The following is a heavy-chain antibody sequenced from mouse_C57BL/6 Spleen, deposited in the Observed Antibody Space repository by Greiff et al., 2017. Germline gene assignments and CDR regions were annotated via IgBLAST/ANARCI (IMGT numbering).Heavy chain of an antibody. CDR1: GYTFTSYW. CDR2: IYPGSGST. D-gene: IGHD1-1*01. V-gene: IGHV1-55*01. J-gene: IGHJ2*01. CDR3: ARANYGSSYYFDY. Sequence: QVQLQQPGAELVKPGASVKMSCTASGYTFTSYWITWVKQRPGQGLEWIGDIYPGSGSTNYNEKFKNKATLTVDTSSSTAYVQLSSLTSEDSAVYYCARANYGSSYYFDYWGQGTTLTVSA.